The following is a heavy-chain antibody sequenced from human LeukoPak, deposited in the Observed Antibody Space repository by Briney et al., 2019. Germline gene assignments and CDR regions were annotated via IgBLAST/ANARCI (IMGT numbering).Heavy chain of an antibody. V-gene: IGHV3-23*01. D-gene: IGHD6-13*01. Sequence: GASLRLSCAASGSTFSSYAMSWVRQAPGKGLEWVSAISGSGGSTYYADSVKGRFTISRDNSKNTLYLQMNSLRAEDTAVYYCAKDQAAGTNYYYGMDVWGQGTTVTVSS. J-gene: IGHJ6*02. CDR3: AKDQAAGTNYYYGMDV. CDR2: ISGSGGST. CDR1: GSTFSSYA.